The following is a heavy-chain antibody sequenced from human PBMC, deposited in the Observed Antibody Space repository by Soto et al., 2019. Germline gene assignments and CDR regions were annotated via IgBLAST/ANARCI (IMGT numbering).Heavy chain of an antibody. J-gene: IGHJ4*02. D-gene: IGHD2-15*01. CDR2: INHTGTA. CDR3: ASLGSGAYDY. Sequence: SETLSLTCAVYGGSFRSYYWSWIRQPPGKGLEWIGEINHTGTANYNPSLKSRVAISVDRSENQLSLKLFSVTAADTAVYYCASLGSGAYDYWGQGTLVTVSS. V-gene: IGHV4-34*01. CDR1: GGSFRSYY.